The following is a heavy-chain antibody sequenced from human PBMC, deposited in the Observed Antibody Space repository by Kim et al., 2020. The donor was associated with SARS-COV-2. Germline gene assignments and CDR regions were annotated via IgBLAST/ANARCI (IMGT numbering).Heavy chain of an antibody. CDR3: ARDSGYYRYYFDY. J-gene: IGHJ4*02. D-gene: IGHD3-22*01. Sequence: YADSVKGRFTISRDNSKNTLYLQMNSLRAEDTAVYYCARDSGYYRYYFDYWGQGTLVTVSS. V-gene: IGHV3-33*01.